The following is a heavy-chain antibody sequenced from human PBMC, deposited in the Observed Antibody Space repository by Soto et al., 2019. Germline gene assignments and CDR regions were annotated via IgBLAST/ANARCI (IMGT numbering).Heavy chain of an antibody. CDR3: ARGGRAQTFGY. CDR2: IIPILGIA. V-gene: IGHV1-69*02. CDR1: GGTFSSYT. J-gene: IGHJ4*02. Sequence: QVQLVQSGAEVKKPGSSVKVSCKASGGTFSSYTISWVRQAPGQGLEWMGRIIPILGIANYAQKFQGRVTITADKATSTAYMELSSLRSEDTAVYYCARGGRAQTFGYWGQGTLVTVSS. D-gene: IGHD3-16*01.